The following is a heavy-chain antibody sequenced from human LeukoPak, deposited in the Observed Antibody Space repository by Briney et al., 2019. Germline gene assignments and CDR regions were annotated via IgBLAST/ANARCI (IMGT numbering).Heavy chain of an antibody. J-gene: IGHJ4*02. CDR1: GFAFTTYG. D-gene: IGHD3-22*01. CDR3: ARDDSSGYYYVDY. Sequence: GGSLRRSRAASGFAFTTYGMDWVRQAPGKGVDWGSYSSSSGTTIYYADSVKGRFTISRDNAKNSLYLQMNSLRAEDTAVYYCARDDSSGYYYVDYWGQGTLVTVSS. V-gene: IGHV3-48*03. CDR2: SSSSGTTI.